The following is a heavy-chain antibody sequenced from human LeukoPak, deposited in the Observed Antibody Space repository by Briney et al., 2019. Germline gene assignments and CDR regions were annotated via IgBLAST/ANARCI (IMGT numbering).Heavy chain of an antibody. CDR2: INAGNGNT. D-gene: IGHD6-19*01. J-gene: IGHJ6*02. V-gene: IGHV1-3*01. Sequence: ASVKVSCKASGYTFTSYAMHWVRQAPGQRLEWMGWINAGNGNTKYSQKFQGRVTITRDTSASTAYMELSSLRSEDTAVYYCARGREQWLVEGDYYYYGMDVWGQGTTVTVSS. CDR3: ARGREQWLVEGDYYYYGMDV. CDR1: GYTFTSYA.